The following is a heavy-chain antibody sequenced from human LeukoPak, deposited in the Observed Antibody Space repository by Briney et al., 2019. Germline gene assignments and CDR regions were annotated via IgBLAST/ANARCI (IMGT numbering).Heavy chain of an antibody. CDR2: IYYSGST. J-gene: IGHJ1*01. Sequence: SETLSLTCTVSGGSISSYYWSWIRQPPGKGLEWIGYIYYSGSTNYNPSLKSRVTISVDTSKNQFSLKLSSVTAADTAVYYCAREGDTYYYDSSGFQHWGQGTLVTVSS. CDR3: AREGDTYYYDSSGFQH. V-gene: IGHV4-59*01. CDR1: GGSISSYY. D-gene: IGHD3-22*01.